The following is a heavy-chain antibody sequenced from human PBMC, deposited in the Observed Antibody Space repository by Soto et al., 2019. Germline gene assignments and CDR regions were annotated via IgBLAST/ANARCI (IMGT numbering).Heavy chain of an antibody. D-gene: IGHD7-27*01. CDR3: ARAPTGDKIDS. V-gene: IGHV4-30-4*01. Sequence: SETLSLTCTVSGGSISSAAYCWSWIRQSPDKGLEWIGHIYDGGTTYSSPSLKGRVTISADTSETQFSLKLSSVSAADTAVYYCARAPTGDKIDSWGQGIQVTVS. J-gene: IGHJ4*02. CDR1: GGSISSAAYC. CDR2: IYDGGTT.